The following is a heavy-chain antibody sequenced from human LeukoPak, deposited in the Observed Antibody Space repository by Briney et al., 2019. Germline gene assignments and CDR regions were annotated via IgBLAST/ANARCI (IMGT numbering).Heavy chain of an antibody. D-gene: IGHD3-10*01. J-gene: IGHJ4*02. CDR1: GGSFSGYY. Sequence: SETLSLTCAVYGGSFSGYYWSWIRQPPGKGLEWIGEINHSGSTNYNPSLKSRVTISVDTSKNQFSLKLSSVTAADTAVYYCALLWFGAKYDYWGQGTLVNVSS. CDR3: ALLWFGAKYDY. CDR2: INHSGST. V-gene: IGHV4-34*01.